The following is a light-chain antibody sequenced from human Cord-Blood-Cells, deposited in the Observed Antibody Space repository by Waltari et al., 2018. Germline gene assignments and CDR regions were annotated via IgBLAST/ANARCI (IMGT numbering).Light chain of an antibody. CDR1: SSDVGGYNY. J-gene: IGLJ2*01. V-gene: IGLV2-14*01. CDR2: DVS. Sequence: QSALTQPASVSGSPGQSITISCTGTSSDVGGYNYVPWYQQHPGKAPKLMIYDVSNRPSGVSNLFSGSKSGNTASLTISGLQAEDEADYYCSSYTSSSTLEGVFGGGTKLTVL. CDR3: SSYTSSSTLEGV.